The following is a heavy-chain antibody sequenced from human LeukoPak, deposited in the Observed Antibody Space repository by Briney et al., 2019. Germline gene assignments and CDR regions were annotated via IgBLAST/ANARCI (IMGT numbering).Heavy chain of an antibody. D-gene: IGHD5-24*01. Sequence: GGSLRPSCQGFAYPFTTSWIGWVRQLPGKGLEWTAIIYAGNSDAKYSPSFQGQVSISTDRSTSTAYLHWSSLKASDTAIYYCAIINHPDGRVYWGQGTLVTVSS. V-gene: IGHV5-51*01. CDR1: AYPFTTSW. J-gene: IGHJ4*02. CDR2: IYAGNSDA. CDR3: AIINHPDGRVY.